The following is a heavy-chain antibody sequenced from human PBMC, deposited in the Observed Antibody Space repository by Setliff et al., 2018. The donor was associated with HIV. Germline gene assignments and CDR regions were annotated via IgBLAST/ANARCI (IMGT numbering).Heavy chain of an antibody. CDR3: ARTKADGYNGVFDS. D-gene: IGHD5-12*01. Sequence: KTSETLSLTCTVSGDSISRGDYYWSWIRQAPGKGLEWIGYIFYRGITYYNPSLQSRVTISIETSKNQFFLRLTSVTAADTAVYYSARTKADGYNGVFDSWGQGTLVTVSS. CDR2: IFYRGIT. J-gene: IGHJ4*02. V-gene: IGHV4-30-4*08. CDR1: GDSISRGDYY.